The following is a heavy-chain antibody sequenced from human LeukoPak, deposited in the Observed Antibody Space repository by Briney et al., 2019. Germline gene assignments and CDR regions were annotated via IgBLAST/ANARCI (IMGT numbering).Heavy chain of an antibody. CDR1: GFTFDDFA. V-gene: IGHV3-9*01. Sequence: GGSLRLSCAASGFTFDDFAMHWVRQSPGKGLEWVSGISWNSGSIVYADSVKGRFTISRDNAKHSLYLQMNSLRVEDTALYYCAKGPPTYYYGSGTPLDYWGQGTLVTVSS. CDR2: ISWNSGSI. D-gene: IGHD3-10*01. CDR3: AKGPPTYYYGSGTPLDY. J-gene: IGHJ4*02.